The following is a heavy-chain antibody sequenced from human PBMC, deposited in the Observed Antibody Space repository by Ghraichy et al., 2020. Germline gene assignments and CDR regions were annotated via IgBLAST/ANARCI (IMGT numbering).Heavy chain of an antibody. CDR2: IYYSGST. J-gene: IGHJ3*02. D-gene: IGHD6-19*01. CDR3: ARASLAVRDAFDI. V-gene: IGHV4-39*01. Sequence: SETLSLTCTVSGGSISSSSYYWGWIRQPPGKGLEWIGSIYYSGSTYYNPSLKSRVTISVDTSKNQFSLKLSSVTAADTAVYYCARASLAVRDAFDIWGQGTMVTVSS. CDR1: GGSISSSSYY.